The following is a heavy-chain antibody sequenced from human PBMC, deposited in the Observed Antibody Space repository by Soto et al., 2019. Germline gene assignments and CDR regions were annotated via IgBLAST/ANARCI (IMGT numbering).Heavy chain of an antibody. V-gene: IGHV4-31*03. CDR2: IYYSGST. Sequence: QVQLQESGPGLVKPSQTLSLTCTVSGGSISSGGYYWSWIRQHPGKGLEWIGYIYYSGSTYYNPSLKSRVTISVDTSKNQFSLKLSSVTAADTAVYYCARDYRDYCSGGSCYYWFDPWGQGTLVTVSS. CDR1: GGSISSGGYY. CDR3: ARDYRDYCSGGSCYYWFDP. D-gene: IGHD2-15*01. J-gene: IGHJ5*02.